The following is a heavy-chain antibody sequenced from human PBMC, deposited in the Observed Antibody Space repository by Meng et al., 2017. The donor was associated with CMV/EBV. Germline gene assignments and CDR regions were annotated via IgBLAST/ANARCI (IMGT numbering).Heavy chain of an antibody. CDR1: GCTFSSYA. CDR3: AGGGEYCSSTSCFELDY. Sequence: SVKVSCKASGCTFSSYAISWVRQAPGQGLEWMGGMIPILGIANYAQKFQGRVTITTDESTSTAYMELSSLRSEDTAVYYCAGGGEYCSSTSCFELDYWGQGTLVTVSS. CDR2: MIPILGIA. D-gene: IGHD2-2*01. J-gene: IGHJ4*02. V-gene: IGHV1-69*10.